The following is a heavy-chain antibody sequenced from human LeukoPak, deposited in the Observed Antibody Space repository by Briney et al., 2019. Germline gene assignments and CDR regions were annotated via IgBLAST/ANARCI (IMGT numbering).Heavy chain of an antibody. D-gene: IGHD2-8*01. V-gene: IGHV1-24*01. Sequence: ASVKVSCKVSGYTTTELSMHCVRQAPVKGLEWMGDFDPEDGDTIYAQKFQGRVTMTEDTSTDTAYMELSSLRSEDTAVYYCATLMDWGRAWVEGTLVTVSS. J-gene: IGHJ5*02. CDR3: ATLMDWGRA. CDR2: FDPEDGDT. CDR1: GYTTTELS.